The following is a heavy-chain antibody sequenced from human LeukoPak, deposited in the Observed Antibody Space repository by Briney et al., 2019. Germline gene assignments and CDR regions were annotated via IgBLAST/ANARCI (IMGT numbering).Heavy chain of an antibody. CDR2: ISSSGTTI. CDR1: GFTFSDYY. J-gene: IGHJ3*02. D-gene: IGHD6-19*01. Sequence: GGSLRLSCAASGFTFSDYYMSWIRQAPGKGLEWISYISSSGTTIYYADSVRGRFTISRDNAKYSLYLQMNSLRVEDTAVYYCAKGGLVAAFDIWGQGTMVTVSS. CDR3: AKGGLVAAFDI. V-gene: IGHV3-11*04.